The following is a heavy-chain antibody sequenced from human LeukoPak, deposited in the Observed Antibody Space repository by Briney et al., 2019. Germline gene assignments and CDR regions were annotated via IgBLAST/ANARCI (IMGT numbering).Heavy chain of an antibody. CDR3: AKRIAATGIGYYFDY. V-gene: IGHV3-23*01. J-gene: IGHJ4*02. Sequence: GGSLRLSCAASRSTFRSHAMSWVRQAPGKGLEWVSTISGTGGSTYYADSVKGRFTISRDTSKNTVYLQMNSLRAEDTAVYYCAKRIAATGIGYYFDYWGQGNLVTVSS. D-gene: IGHD6-13*01. CDR2: ISGTGGST. CDR1: RSTFRSHA.